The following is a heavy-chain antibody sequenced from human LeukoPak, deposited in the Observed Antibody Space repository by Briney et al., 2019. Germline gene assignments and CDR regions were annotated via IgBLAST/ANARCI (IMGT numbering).Heavy chain of an antibody. CDR1: GFSFSSYY. V-gene: IGHV3-53*01. J-gene: IGHJ4*02. Sequence: PGGSLRLSCAASGFSFSSYYMSWVRQAPGKGLEWVSVIYSGGSTYYADSVKGRFTISRDNSKNTVNLQMNSLRPEDTAVYYCARDTPSSGFDYWGQGTQVTVSS. CDR2: IYSGGST. CDR3: ARDTPSSGFDY. D-gene: IGHD3-10*01.